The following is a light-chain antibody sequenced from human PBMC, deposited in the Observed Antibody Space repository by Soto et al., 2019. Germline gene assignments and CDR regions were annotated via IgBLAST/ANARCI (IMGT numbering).Light chain of an antibody. Sequence: QMTQSPSSLSASVGDRVTITCRASQDITTYLGWHQQKPGKVPKLLIYAASTLQPGVPSRFNGSGSGTDFTLTINNLQSEDVAPYYCQVYNSAHLSVGGGTEVETK. CDR1: QDITTY. V-gene: IGKV1-27*01. CDR3: QVYNSAHLS. CDR2: AAS. J-gene: IGKJ4*01.